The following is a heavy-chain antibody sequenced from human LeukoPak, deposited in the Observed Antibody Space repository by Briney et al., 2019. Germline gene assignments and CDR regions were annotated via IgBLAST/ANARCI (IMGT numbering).Heavy chain of an antibody. D-gene: IGHD2-2*01. V-gene: IGHV4-34*01. CDR1: GGSFSGYY. CDR2: INHSGST. J-gene: IGHJ4*02. Sequence: SETLSLTCAVYGGSFSGYYWSWIRQRPGKGLEWIGEINHSGSTNYNPSLKSRVTISVDTSKNQFSLKLSSVTAADTAVYYCASTQKYCSSTSCHYSWGQGTLVTVSS. CDR3: ASTQKYCSSTSCHYS.